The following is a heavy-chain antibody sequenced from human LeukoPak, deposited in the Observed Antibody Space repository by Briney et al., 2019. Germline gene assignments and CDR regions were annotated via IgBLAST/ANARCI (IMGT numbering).Heavy chain of an antibody. CDR1: GGTFSSTT. CDR3: ARASGGPLMIRFGGLIPPGWLDP. J-gene: IGHJ5*02. CDR2: ITPIFRTP. Sequence: SVTVSCKASGGTFSSTTINWVRQAPGQGLEWMGGITPIFRTPNYAQKFQGRVTITRDTFASAVHMELSSLSSEDTAVYYCARASGGPLMIRFGGLIPPGWLDPWGQGTRVTVSS. D-gene: IGHD3-16*02. V-gene: IGHV1-69*05.